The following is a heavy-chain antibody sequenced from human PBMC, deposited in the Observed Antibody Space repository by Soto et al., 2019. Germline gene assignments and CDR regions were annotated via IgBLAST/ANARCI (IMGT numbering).Heavy chain of an antibody. D-gene: IGHD2-2*01. CDR2: ISANNGNT. V-gene: IGHV1-18*01. CDR3: ARDLYCSSTSCYNWFDP. CDR1: GYTFTSYG. Sequence: GASVKVSCTASGYTFTSYGISWVRQAPGQGLEWMGWISANNGNTNYASKLQGRVTLTTDTSTSTVYMELRNLRFDDTAVYYCARDLYCSSTSCYNWFDPWGQGTLVTVSS. J-gene: IGHJ5*02.